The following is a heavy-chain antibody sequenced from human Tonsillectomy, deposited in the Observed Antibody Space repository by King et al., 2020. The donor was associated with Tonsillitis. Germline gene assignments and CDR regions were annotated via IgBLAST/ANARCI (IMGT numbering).Heavy chain of an antibody. Sequence: TLKESGPTLVKPTQNLTLTCTFSGFSLSTSGVGVGWISQPPGKALEWLALIHWNDDKRYSPSLKSRLTITKHTSKNQVVLKMTNIDPVDTATYSCAPPPAGGYGDSCAFDIWGQGTMVTVSS. J-gene: IGHJ3*02. CDR2: IHWNDDK. CDR3: APPPAGGYGDSCAFDI. D-gene: IGHD4-17*01. V-gene: IGHV2-5*01. CDR1: GFSLSTSGVG.